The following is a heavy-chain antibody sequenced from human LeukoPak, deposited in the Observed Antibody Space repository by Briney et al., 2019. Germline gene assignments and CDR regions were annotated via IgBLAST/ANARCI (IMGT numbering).Heavy chain of an antibody. Sequence: SETLSLTCTVSDYSISSGYFWVWIRQPPGRGLEWIGRIYHSGTTYYNPSLKSRVTISVDTSKNQFSLKLSSVTAADTAVYYCARRLGPYNWNPGYYYMDVWGKGTTVTVSS. CDR1: DYSISSGYF. D-gene: IGHD1-20*01. J-gene: IGHJ6*03. V-gene: IGHV4-38-2*02. CDR2: IYHSGTT. CDR3: ARRLGPYNWNPGYYYMDV.